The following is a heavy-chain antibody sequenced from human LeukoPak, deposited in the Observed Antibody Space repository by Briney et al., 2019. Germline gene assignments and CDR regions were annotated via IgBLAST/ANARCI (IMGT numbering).Heavy chain of an antibody. D-gene: IGHD3/OR15-3a*01. CDR1: GFTFSSYA. Sequence: GGSLRLSCAASGFTFSSYAIHWVRQAPGEGLEWVAVISYDGGNKYYADSVKGRFTLSRDNSKNTLCLQMNSLRAEDTAVYYCAKSWTYYYNFWGQGTLVTVSS. J-gene: IGHJ4*02. V-gene: IGHV3-30*04. CDR2: ISYDGGNK. CDR3: AKSWTYYYNF.